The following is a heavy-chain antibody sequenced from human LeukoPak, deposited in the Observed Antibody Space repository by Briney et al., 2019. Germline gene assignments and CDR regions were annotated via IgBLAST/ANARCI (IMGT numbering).Heavy chain of an antibody. CDR1: GFTFSSYG. J-gene: IGHJ4*02. D-gene: IGHD3-22*01. CDR2: IRYDGSNK. CDR3: AKEAEPYYYDAKTFDY. V-gene: IGHV3-30*02. Sequence: GGSVRLSCAASGFTFSSYGMHWVRQAPGKGLEWVAFIRYDGSNKYYADSVKGRFTISRDNSKNTLYLQMNSLRAEDTAVYYCAKEAEPYYYDAKTFDYWGQGTLVTVSS.